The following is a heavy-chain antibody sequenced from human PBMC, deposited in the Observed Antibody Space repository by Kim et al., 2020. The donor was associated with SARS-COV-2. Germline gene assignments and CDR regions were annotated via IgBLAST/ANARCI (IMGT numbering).Heavy chain of an antibody. Sequence: GGSLRLSCTASGFTFGDYAMSWVRQAPGKGLEWVGFIRSKAYGGTTEYAASVKGRFTISRDDSKSIAYLQMNSLKTEDTAVYYWTRDAPYYYGSGTYWRDYYYGMDVWGQGTTVTVSS. CDR3: TRDAPYYYGSGTYWRDYYYGMDV. V-gene: IGHV3-49*04. CDR1: GFTFGDYA. J-gene: IGHJ6*02. D-gene: IGHD3-10*01. CDR2: IRSKAYGGTT.